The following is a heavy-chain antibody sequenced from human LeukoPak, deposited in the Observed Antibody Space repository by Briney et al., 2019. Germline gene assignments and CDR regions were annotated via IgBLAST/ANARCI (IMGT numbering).Heavy chain of an antibody. V-gene: IGHV3-74*01. CDR2: INSDGINT. CDR3: ARDLGQYYDTSDNWFDP. CDR1: GFTFSNYW. D-gene: IGHD3-22*01. J-gene: IGHJ5*02. Sequence: GGSLRLSCAASGFTFSNYWMHWVRQAPGKGLAWVSRINSDGINTSYADSVKGRFTISRVNAKNTLNLQMNSLRAEDTAVYYCARDLGQYYDTSDNWFDPWGQGTLVTVSS.